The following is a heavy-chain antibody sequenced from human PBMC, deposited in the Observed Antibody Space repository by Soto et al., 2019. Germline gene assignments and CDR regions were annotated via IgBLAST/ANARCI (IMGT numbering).Heavy chain of an antibody. V-gene: IGHV3-11*06. CDR3: ARDQATVFGVVIPPDY. D-gene: IGHD3-3*01. Sequence: GGSLRLSCAASGFTFSDYYMSWIRQAPGKGLEWVSYISSSSSYTNYADSVKGRFTISRDNAKNSLYLQMNSLRAEDTAVYYCARDQATVFGVVIPPDYWGQGTLVTVSS. J-gene: IGHJ4*02. CDR1: GFTFSDYY. CDR2: ISSSSSYT.